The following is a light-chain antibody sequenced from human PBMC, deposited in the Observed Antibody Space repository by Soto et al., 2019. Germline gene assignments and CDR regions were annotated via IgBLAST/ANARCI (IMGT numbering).Light chain of an antibody. CDR3: QQYNNWPPWT. J-gene: IGKJ1*01. V-gene: IGKV3-15*01. CDR1: QSVSSN. CDR2: GAY. Sequence: EIVMTQSPATLSVSPGERATLPCRASQSVSSNLAWYQQKPSQAPRLLIYGAYTRATGIPATFSGSGSGTEFTLTISSLQSEDFAVYYCQQYNNWPPWTCGQGTKVDIK.